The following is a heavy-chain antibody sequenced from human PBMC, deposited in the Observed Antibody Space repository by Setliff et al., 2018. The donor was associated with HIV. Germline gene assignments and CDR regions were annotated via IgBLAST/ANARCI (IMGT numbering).Heavy chain of an antibody. CDR2: ISYTGST. Sequence: ETLSLTCTVPGGSINRSNYYWGWIRQPPGKGLEWIGTISYTGSTYYDPSLKSRVTISLDTPKNQFFLKLSSVTAPDTAIYYCARQTWEYYDTLTGYYRSPKNFDSWGQGTLVTVSS. D-gene: IGHD3-9*01. J-gene: IGHJ4*02. V-gene: IGHV4-39*01. CDR3: ARQTWEYYDTLTGYYRSPKNFDS. CDR1: GGSINRSNYY.